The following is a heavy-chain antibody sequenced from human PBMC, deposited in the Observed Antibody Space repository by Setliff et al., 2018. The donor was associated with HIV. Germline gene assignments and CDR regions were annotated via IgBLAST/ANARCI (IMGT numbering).Heavy chain of an antibody. CDR3: SRPHTSAGNNRGFDY. CDR1: GFTFGDYY. J-gene: IGHJ4*01. V-gene: IGHV3-11*01. CDR2: ITNGGGSK. Sequence: PGGSLRLSCVASGFTFGDYYMGWFRQAPGKGLEWVSYITNGGGSKFYADSVKGRFTISRDNALNSLYLQLNSLRAEDTGVDYCSRPHTSAGNNRGFDYWGHGTLVTVSS. D-gene: IGHD3-10*01.